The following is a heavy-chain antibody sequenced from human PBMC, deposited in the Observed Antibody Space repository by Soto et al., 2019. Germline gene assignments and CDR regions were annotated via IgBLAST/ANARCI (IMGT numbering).Heavy chain of an antibody. J-gene: IGHJ4*02. Sequence: PGGSLRLSCAASGFTFSSYGMHWVRQAPGKGLVWVSRINSDGSSTSYADSVKGRFTISRDNAKNTLYLQMNSLRAEDTAVYYCSSLGYCSGGSCYSDEYFDYWGQGTLVTVS. CDR3: SSLGYCSGGSCYSDEYFDY. D-gene: IGHD2-15*01. CDR1: GFTFSSYG. CDR2: INSDGSST. V-gene: IGHV3-74*01.